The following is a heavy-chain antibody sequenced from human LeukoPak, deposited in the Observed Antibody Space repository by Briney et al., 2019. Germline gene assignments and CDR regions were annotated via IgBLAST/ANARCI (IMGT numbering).Heavy chain of an antibody. J-gene: IGHJ4*02. CDR1: GGSISSSSYY. Sequence: SETLSLTCTVSGGSISSSSYYWGWIRQPPGKGLEWIGSIYYSGSTYYNPSLKSRVTISVDTSKNQFSLKLSSVTAADTAVYYCARQARIYSYGSRGAHYWGQGTLVTVAS. CDR3: ARQARIYSYGSRGAHY. CDR2: IYYSGST. V-gene: IGHV4-39*01. D-gene: IGHD5-18*01.